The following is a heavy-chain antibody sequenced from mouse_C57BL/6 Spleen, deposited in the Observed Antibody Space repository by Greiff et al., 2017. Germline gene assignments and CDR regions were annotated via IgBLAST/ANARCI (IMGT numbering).Heavy chain of an antibody. V-gene: IGHV1-9*01. CDR3: ARTVSTMVTTSYYFDY. D-gene: IGHD2-1*01. CDR2: ILPGSGST. CDR1: GYTFTGYW. Sequence: QVQLQQSGAELMKPGASVKLSCKATGYTFTGYWIEWVKQRPGHGLEWIGEILPGSGSTNYNEKFKGKATFTADTSSNTAYMQLSSLTTEDSAIYYCARTVSTMVTTSYYFDYWGQGTTRTVSS. J-gene: IGHJ2*01.